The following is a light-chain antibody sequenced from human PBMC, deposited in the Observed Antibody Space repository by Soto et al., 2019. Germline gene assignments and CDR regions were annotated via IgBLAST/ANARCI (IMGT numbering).Light chain of an antibody. CDR2: DVN. Sequence: QSVLTQPASVSGSPGQSITISCTGTSSDVGGYNYVSWYQQHPGKAPKLMIYDVNNRPSGVSNRFSGSKSGNTASLTISGLHAEDEADYYCNSYTSSSTPLFGGGTKLTVL. V-gene: IGLV2-14*01. J-gene: IGLJ2*01. CDR1: SSDVGGYNY. CDR3: NSYTSSSTPL.